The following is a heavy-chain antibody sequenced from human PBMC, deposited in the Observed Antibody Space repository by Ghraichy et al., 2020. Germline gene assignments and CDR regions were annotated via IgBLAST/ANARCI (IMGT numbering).Heavy chain of an antibody. CDR2: IYYSGST. CDR3: ASLLMAGWFDP. D-gene: IGHD5-24*01. CDR1: GGSISSSSYY. V-gene: IGHV4-39*07. Sequence: SQTLSLTCTVSGGSISSSSYYWGWIRQPPGKGLEWIGSIYYSGSTYYNPSLKSRVTISVDTSKNQFSLKLSSVTAADTAVYYCASLLMAGWFDPWGQGTLVTVSS. J-gene: IGHJ5*02.